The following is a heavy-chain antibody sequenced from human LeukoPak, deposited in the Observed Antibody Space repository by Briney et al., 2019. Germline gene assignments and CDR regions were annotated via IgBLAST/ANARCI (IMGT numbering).Heavy chain of an antibody. CDR1: GFMFSSFE. D-gene: IGHD3-10*01. J-gene: IGHJ4*02. Sequence: GGSLRLSCAASGFMFSSFEMNWVRQAPGKGLEWVSGINWNGGSTGYADSVKGRFTISRDNAKNSLYLQMNSLRAEDTALYYCAREAILWFGELTKKSGFDYWGQGTLVTVSS. CDR2: INWNGGST. V-gene: IGHV3-20*04. CDR3: AREAILWFGELTKKSGFDY.